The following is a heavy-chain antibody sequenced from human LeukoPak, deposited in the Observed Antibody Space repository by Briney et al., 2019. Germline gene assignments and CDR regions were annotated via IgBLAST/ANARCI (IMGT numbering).Heavy chain of an antibody. CDR1: GFTFSSYA. Sequence: GGSLRLSCAASGFTFSSYAMSWVRQAPGKGLEWVSAISGSGGSTYYADSVKGRFTISRDNSKNTLYLQMNSLRAEDTVVYYCYGSGSYYNDLDYWGQGTLVTVSS. D-gene: IGHD3-10*01. CDR2: ISGSGGST. CDR3: YGSGSYYNDLDY. J-gene: IGHJ4*02. V-gene: IGHV3-23*01.